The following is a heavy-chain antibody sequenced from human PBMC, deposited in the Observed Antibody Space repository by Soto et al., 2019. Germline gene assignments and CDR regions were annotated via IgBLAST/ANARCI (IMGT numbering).Heavy chain of an antibody. Sequence: HPGGSLRLSCAASGFTFSSYAMSWVRQAPGKGLEWVSAISGSGGSTYYADSVKGRFTISRDNSKNTLYLQMNSLRAEDTAVYYCAKGGRRDGLFDPWGQGTLVTVSS. CDR2: ISGSGGST. CDR3: AKGGRRDGLFDP. J-gene: IGHJ5*02. V-gene: IGHV3-23*01. D-gene: IGHD3-10*01. CDR1: GFTFSSYA.